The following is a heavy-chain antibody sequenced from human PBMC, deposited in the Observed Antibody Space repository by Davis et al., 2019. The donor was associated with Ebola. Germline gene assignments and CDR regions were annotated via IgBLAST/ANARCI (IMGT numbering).Heavy chain of an antibody. CDR2: ISGSGGST. J-gene: IGHJ4*02. CDR1: GFTFSSYA. V-gene: IGHV3-23*01. CDR3: ANLQPPPLMEMATSAFDY. Sequence: GESLKISCAASGFTFSSYAMSWVRQAPGKGLEWVSAISGSGGSTYYADSVKGRFTISRDNSKNTLYLQMNSLRAEDTAVYYCANLQPPPLMEMATSAFDYWGQGTLVTVSS. D-gene: IGHD5-24*01.